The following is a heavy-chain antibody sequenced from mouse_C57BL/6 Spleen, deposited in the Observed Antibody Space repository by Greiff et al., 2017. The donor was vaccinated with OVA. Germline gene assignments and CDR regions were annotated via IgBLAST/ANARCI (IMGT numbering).Heavy chain of an antibody. V-gene: IGHV1-53*01. CDR3: ARGEITTVGRRVAFDY. D-gene: IGHD1-1*01. J-gene: IGHJ2*01. CDR1: GYTFTSYW. Sequence: QVQLQQPGTELVKPGASVKLSCKASGYTFTSYWMHWVKQRPGQGLEWIGNINPSNGGTNYNEKFKSKATLTVDKSSSTAYMQLSSLTSEDSAVYYGARGEITTVGRRVAFDYWGQGATLTGSS. CDR2: INPSNGGT.